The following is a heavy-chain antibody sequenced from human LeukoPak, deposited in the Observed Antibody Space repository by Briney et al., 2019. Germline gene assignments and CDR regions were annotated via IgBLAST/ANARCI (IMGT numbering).Heavy chain of an antibody. CDR3: ARRYGSGSFQWFDP. V-gene: IGHV4-38-2*02. CDR2: IYHSGST. D-gene: IGHD3-10*01. J-gene: IGHJ5*02. Sequence: PSETLSLTCTVSGYSISSGYYWGWIRQPPGKGLEWIGSIYHSGSTNYNPSLKSRVTISVDKSKNQFSLKLSSVTAADTAVYYCARRYGSGSFQWFDPWGQGTLVTVSS. CDR1: GYSISSGYY.